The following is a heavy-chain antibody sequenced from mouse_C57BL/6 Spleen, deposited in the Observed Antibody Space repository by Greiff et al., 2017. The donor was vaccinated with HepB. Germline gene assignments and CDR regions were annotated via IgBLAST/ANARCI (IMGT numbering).Heavy chain of an antibody. CDR2: IYPGDGDT. CDR1: GYAFSSYW. V-gene: IGHV1-80*01. J-gene: IGHJ4*01. CDR3: ARDGSSYEDYAMDY. D-gene: IGHD1-1*01. Sequence: VQRVESGAELVKPGASVKISCKASGYAFSSYWMNWVKQRPGKGLEWIGQIYPGDGDTNYNGKFKGKATLTADRSSSTAYMQLSSLTSEDSAVYFCARDGSSYEDYAMDYWGQGTSVTVSS.